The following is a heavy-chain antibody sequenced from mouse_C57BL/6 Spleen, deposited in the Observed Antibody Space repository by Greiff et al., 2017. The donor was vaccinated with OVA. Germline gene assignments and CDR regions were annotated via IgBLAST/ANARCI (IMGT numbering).Heavy chain of an antibody. D-gene: IGHD2-4*01. Sequence: VQLQQSGAELVMPGASVKLSCKASGYTFTSYWMHWVKQRPGQGLEWIGEIDPSDSYTNYNQKFKGKSTLTVDKSSSTAYMQLSSLTSEDSAVYYCASYMITTRGLDYWGQGTTLTVSS. CDR3: ASYMITTRGLDY. J-gene: IGHJ2*01. CDR1: GYTFTSYW. CDR2: IDPSDSYT. V-gene: IGHV1-69*01.